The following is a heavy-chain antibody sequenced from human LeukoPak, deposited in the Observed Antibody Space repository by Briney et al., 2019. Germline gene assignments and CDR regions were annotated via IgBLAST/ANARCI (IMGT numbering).Heavy chain of an antibody. CDR1: GFPFSSYA. CDR2: ISGSDGST. CDR3: AKAGDYSYFDY. V-gene: IGHV3-23*01. Sequence: GGSLRLSCEASGFPFSSYAMTWVRQAPGKGLEWVSAISGSDGSTYYADSVKGRFTISRDNSKNTLYLQMNSLRAEDTAIYYCAKAGDYSYFDYWGQGTLVTVSS. D-gene: IGHD4-11*01. J-gene: IGHJ4*02.